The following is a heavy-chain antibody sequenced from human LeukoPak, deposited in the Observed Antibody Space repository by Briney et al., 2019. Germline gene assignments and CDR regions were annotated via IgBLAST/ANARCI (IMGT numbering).Heavy chain of an antibody. Sequence: TGGSLRLSCAASGFTFDDYVMHWVRQAPGKGLEWVSLISGDGGNTHYAGSAKGRFSISRDNSKNSLYLQINSLRTEDTALYYCAKDLTTYNWNDGGYFDYWGQGTLVTVSS. J-gene: IGHJ4*02. D-gene: IGHD1-20*01. CDR3: AKDLTTYNWNDGGYFDY. V-gene: IGHV3-43*02. CDR2: ISGDGGNT. CDR1: GFTFDDYV.